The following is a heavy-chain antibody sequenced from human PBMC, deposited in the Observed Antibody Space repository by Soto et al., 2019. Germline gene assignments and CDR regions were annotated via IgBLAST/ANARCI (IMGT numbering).Heavy chain of an antibody. Sequence: GGSLRLSCAASGFTFSSYGMHWVRQAPGKGLEWVAVIWYDGSNKYYAGSVKGRFTISRDNSKNTLYLQMNSLRAEDTAVYYCARDPVAGGYYYYYMDVWGKGTTVTVSS. CDR3: ARDPVAGGYYYYYMDV. D-gene: IGHD6-19*01. V-gene: IGHV3-33*01. CDR1: GFTFSSYG. J-gene: IGHJ6*03. CDR2: IWYDGSNK.